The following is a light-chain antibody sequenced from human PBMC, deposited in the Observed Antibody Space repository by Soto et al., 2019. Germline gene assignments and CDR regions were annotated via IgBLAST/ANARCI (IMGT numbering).Light chain of an antibody. CDR1: QSLLHSNGYNY. V-gene: IGKV2-28*01. J-gene: IGKJ2*01. CDR3: MQALQTPYT. Sequence: DIVMTQSPLSLPVIPGEPASISCRSSQSLLHSNGYNYLDWYLQKPGQSPQLLIYLGSNRASGVPDRFSGSGSGTDFTLKISRVEAEAVGVYYCMQALQTPYTFGQGTKLEIK. CDR2: LGS.